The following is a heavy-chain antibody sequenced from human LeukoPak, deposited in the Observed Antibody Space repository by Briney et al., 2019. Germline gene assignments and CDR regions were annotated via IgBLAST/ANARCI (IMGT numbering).Heavy chain of an antibody. CDR2: ISGGGGST. J-gene: IGHJ4*02. Sequence: GGSLRLSCAASGFTFSSSAMSWVRQAPGKGLEWVSAISGGGGSTYYADSVKGRFTISRDNSKNTLYLQMNSLRAEDTTVYDCAKDRRISGSEAPFDYWGQGTLVTVSS. D-gene: IGHD6-19*01. V-gene: IGHV3-23*01. CDR1: GFTFSSSA. CDR3: AKDRRISGSEAPFDY.